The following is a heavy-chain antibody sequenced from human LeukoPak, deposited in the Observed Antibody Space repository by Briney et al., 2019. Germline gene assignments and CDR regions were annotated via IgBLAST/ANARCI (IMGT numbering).Heavy chain of an antibody. CDR3: ARRATLDGDDAFDI. CDR2: IIPIFGTA. J-gene: IGHJ3*02. CDR1: GGTFSSYA. Sequence: SVKVSCKASGGTFSSYAISWVRQAPGQGLEWMGGIIPIFGTANYAQKLQGRVTITTDESTSTAYMELSSLRSEDTAVYYCARRATLDGDDAFDIWGQGTMVTVSS. D-gene: IGHD3-3*01. V-gene: IGHV1-69*05.